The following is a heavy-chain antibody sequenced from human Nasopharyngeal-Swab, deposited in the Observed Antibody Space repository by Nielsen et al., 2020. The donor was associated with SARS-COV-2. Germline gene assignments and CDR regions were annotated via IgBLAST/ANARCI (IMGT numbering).Heavy chain of an antibody. Sequence: GGSLRLSCVASGFTFSIYGIHWVRQAPGKGLEWVAVIWYDGSNKYYADSVKGRFTISRDNSKNTLYLQMNSLRAEDTAVYYCARDGVDYGDYWGQGTLVTVSS. V-gene: IGHV3-33*01. CDR3: ARDGVDYGDY. J-gene: IGHJ4*02. CDR2: IWYDGSNK. D-gene: IGHD3-16*01. CDR1: GFTFSIYG.